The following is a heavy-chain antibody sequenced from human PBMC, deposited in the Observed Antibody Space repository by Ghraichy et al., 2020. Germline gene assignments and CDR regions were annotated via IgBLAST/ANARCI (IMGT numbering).Heavy chain of an antibody. CDR3: ARDLVGAFYYFDY. V-gene: IGHV1-2*02. Sequence: ASVKVSCKASGYTFTGYYMHWVRQAPGQGLEWMGWINPNSGGTNYAQKFQGRVTMTRDTSISTAYMELSRLRSDDTAVYYCARDLVGAFYYFDYWGQGTLVTVSS. D-gene: IGHD1-26*01. CDR2: INPNSGGT. J-gene: IGHJ4*02. CDR1: GYTFTGYY.